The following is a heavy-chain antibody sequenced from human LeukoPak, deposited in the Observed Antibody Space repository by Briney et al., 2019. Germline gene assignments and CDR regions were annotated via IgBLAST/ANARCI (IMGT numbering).Heavy chain of an antibody. CDR3: ARGGVDCSGGSSYSLPYYDMAV. Sequence: SLRLSCAASGFTCSSDAMHWVRQAPGKGLEGVAVISYDGSNKYYADSVKGRLTISRDNSKDTLYLQMNSLRAEDTAVYYCARGGVDCSGGSSYSLPYYDMAVWGKGTTVTVSS. CDR1: GFTCSSDA. J-gene: IGHJ6*03. V-gene: IGHV3-30*01. D-gene: IGHD2-15*01. CDR2: ISYDGSNK.